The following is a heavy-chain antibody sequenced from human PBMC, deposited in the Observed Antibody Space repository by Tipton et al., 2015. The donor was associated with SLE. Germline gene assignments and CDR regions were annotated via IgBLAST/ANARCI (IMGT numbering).Heavy chain of an antibody. D-gene: IGHD2-21*01. Sequence: TLSLTCAVYGGSFSGDSWIWIRQAPGQGLEWIGRIYETGTVNYNRSLKSRVTISVDTSKNQFSLKLSSVTAADTAVYYCARGGGDWNWFDPWGQGTLVTVSS. CDR2: IYETGTV. CDR1: GGSFSGDS. V-gene: IGHV4-34*01. CDR3: ARGGGDWNWFDP. J-gene: IGHJ5*02.